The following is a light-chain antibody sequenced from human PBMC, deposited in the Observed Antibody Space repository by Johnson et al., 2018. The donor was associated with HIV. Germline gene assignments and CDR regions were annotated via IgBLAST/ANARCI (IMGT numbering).Light chain of an antibody. V-gene: IGLV1-51*01. Sequence: QSVLTQPPSVSAAPGQKVTISCSGSSSNIGNNYVSWYQQLPGTAPKLLIYDNNKRPSGIPDRFSGSNSGTSATLGITGLTTGDEADYYCGTWDSSLSAYVFGTGTKVTVL. J-gene: IGLJ1*01. CDR1: SSNIGNNY. CDR3: GTWDSSLSAYV. CDR2: DNN.